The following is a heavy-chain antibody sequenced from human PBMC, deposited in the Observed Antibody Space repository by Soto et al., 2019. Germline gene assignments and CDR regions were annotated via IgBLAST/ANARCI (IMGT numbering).Heavy chain of an antibody. J-gene: IGHJ4*02. Sequence: QVQLVQSGAEVKKPGASVKVSCKASGYTFTSYYMHWVRQAPGQGLEWMGIINPSGGSTSYAQKFQGGVTMTRDTSTGTVYMELSSLRSEDTAVYYCARAGEGYYFDYWGQGTLVTVSS. V-gene: IGHV1-46*01. D-gene: IGHD1-1*01. CDR2: INPSGGST. CDR1: GYTFTSYY. CDR3: ARAGEGYYFDY.